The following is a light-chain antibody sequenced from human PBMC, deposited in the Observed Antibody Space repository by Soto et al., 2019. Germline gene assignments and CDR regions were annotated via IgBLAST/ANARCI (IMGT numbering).Light chain of an antibody. CDR1: SGYSTNA. CDR3: QSLGTGIQV. Sequence: QAVVTQSPSASASLGASVKLTCTLSSGYSTNAIAWHQQQSEKGPRFLMKINYDGTHSKGDGFFDRFSGSSSGAERHLSISSLQSEDEADYYCQSLGTGIQVFGGGTKVTFL. CDR2: INYDGTH. V-gene: IGLV4-69*01. J-gene: IGLJ3*02.